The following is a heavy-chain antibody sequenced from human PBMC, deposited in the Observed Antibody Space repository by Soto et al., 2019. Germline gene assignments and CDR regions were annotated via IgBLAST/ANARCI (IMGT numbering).Heavy chain of an antibody. Sequence: EVQLVESGGGLIQPGGSLRLSCAASGFTVSSNYMSWVRQAPGKGLEWVSVIYSGGSTYYADSVKGRFTISRDNSSNTMHLQMNSVRAEDTAVYYCARDRVESGYPEYFQHWGQGTLVTVSS. CDR3: ARDRVESGYPEYFQH. J-gene: IGHJ1*01. V-gene: IGHV3-53*01. D-gene: IGHD3-22*01. CDR1: GFTVSSNY. CDR2: IYSGGST.